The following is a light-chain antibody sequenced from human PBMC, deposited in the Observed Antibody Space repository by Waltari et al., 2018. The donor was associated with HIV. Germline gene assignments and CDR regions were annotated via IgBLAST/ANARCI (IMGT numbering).Light chain of an antibody. Sequence: QSALTQPASVSGSPGQSITISCPGSRSDVGAYKYVSWYQQHPGKGPKLILYEGTNRPSGVSDRFSGSKSGNAASLTISGLQAEDEADYYCASRTCITTVIIGGGTKVTV. CDR2: EGT. CDR3: ASRTCITTVI. J-gene: IGLJ2*01. CDR1: RSDVGAYKY. V-gene: IGLV2-14*03.